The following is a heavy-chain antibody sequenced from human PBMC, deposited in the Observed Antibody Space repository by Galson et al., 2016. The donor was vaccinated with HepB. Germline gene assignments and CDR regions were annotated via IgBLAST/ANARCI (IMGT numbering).Heavy chain of an antibody. CDR3: ARHFNSDILTGYIKYYYYYGMDV. J-gene: IGHJ6*02. Sequence: SETLSLTCTVSGGSISSTYHYWGWIRQPPGKGLEWIGSIYYSENTYYNPSLTSRITISVDTSKNQFSLRLSSVTAADAAIYYCARHFNSDILTGYIKYYYYYGMDVWGQGTTVTFSS. D-gene: IGHD3-9*01. V-gene: IGHV4-39*01. CDR1: GGSISSTYHY. CDR2: IYYSENT.